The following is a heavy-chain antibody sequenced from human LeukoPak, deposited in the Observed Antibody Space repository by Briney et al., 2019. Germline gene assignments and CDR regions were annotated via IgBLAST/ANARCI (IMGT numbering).Heavy chain of an antibody. CDR1: GFTFSSYA. CDR3: ARAPFYSGLDF. J-gene: IGHJ4*02. D-gene: IGHD1-26*01. V-gene: IGHV3-30-3*01. CDR2: ISYDGTNK. Sequence: GRSLRLSCAASGFTFSSYAMHWVRQAPGKGLEWVAMISYDGTNKYYADSVKGRFTISRDNSQNTLYLQMSSLRAEDTAVYYCARAPFYSGLDFWGQGTLVTVSS.